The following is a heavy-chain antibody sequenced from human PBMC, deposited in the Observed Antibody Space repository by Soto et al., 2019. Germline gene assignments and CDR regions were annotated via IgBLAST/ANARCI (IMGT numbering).Heavy chain of an antibody. CDR1: GFTFSSYA. CDR2: ISAIGDRV. J-gene: IGHJ5*02. Sequence: PGGSLRLSCAASGFTFSSYAMSWVRQAPGKRLEWVSSISAIGDRVYHADSVKGRFTVSRDNSKNTLYLQMNSLRAEDTAVYYCARGLSSSWLHSGYNWFDPWGQGTLVTVSS. V-gene: IGHV3-23*01. CDR3: ARGLSSSWLHSGYNWFDP. D-gene: IGHD6-13*01.